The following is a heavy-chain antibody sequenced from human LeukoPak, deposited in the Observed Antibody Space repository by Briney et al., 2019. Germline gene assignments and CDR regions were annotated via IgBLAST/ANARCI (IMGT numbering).Heavy chain of an antibody. CDR2: MNPNSGNT. Sequence: VASVNVSCKASGYTFTSYDINWVRQATGQGLEWMGWMNPNSGNTGYAQKFQGRVTMTRNTSIRTAYMELSSLRSEDTAVYYCARFQKRGYSGYDIWAFDIWGQGTMVTVSS. CDR1: GYTFTSYD. V-gene: IGHV1-8*01. J-gene: IGHJ3*02. D-gene: IGHD5-12*01. CDR3: ARFQKRGYSGYDIWAFDI.